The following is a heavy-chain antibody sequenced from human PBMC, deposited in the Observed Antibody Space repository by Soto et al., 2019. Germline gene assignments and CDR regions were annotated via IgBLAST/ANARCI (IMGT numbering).Heavy chain of an antibody. Sequence: GGSLRLSCEVSGFIFSKYSMNWVRQAPGKGLEWLSYISSNSITIFYADSVKGRFAISRDNAKNSLHLQMNSLRAEDTAFYYCVKDESINWYSGHFRHWGQGTLVTVSS. CDR3: VKDESINWYSGHFRH. D-gene: IGHD6-13*01. CDR1: GFIFSKYS. J-gene: IGHJ1*01. V-gene: IGHV3-48*04. CDR2: ISSNSITI.